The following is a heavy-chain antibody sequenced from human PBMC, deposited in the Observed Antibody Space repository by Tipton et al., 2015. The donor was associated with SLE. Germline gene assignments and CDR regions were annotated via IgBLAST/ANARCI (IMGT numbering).Heavy chain of an antibody. V-gene: IGHV3-7*01. CDR2: INQDGSEK. CDR3: AREGEGLDDAFDI. J-gene: IGHJ3*02. Sequence: GSLRLSCAASAFTFSSYWMSWVRRAPGKGLEWVANINQDGSEKYYVDSVKGRFTISRDNAKNSLFLQLNSLRAEDTAVYYCAREGEGLDDAFDIWGQGTMVTVSS. D-gene: IGHD3-16*01. CDR1: AFTFSSYW.